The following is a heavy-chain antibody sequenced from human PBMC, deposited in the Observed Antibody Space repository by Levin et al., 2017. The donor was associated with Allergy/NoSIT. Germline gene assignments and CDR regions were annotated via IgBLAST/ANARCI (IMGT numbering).Heavy chain of an antibody. J-gene: IGHJ4*02. Sequence: ASVKVSCKASGYSFTGYYIHWVRQAPGQGLEWMGRINPNSGGPNYAQKFQGRVTMTRDTSITPAYMELRRLRSDDTAVYYCAHWGGPGVGFDYWGQGTLVTVSS. CDR1: GYSFTGYY. CDR2: INPNSGGP. D-gene: IGHD7-27*01. V-gene: IGHV1-2*06. CDR3: AHWGGPGVGFDY.